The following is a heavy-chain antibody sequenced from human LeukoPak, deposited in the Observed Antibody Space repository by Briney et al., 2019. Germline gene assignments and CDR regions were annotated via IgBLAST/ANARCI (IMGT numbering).Heavy chain of an antibody. J-gene: IGHJ4*02. D-gene: IGHD6-13*01. CDR3: ARAPLAAAGPYTYYFDY. V-gene: IGHV3-23*01. Sequence: GGSLRLSCAASGFTFSSYAMSWVRQAPGKGLEWVSAISGSGGSTYYADSVKGRFTISRDNSKNTLYLQMNSLRAEDTAVYYCARAPLAAAGPYTYYFDYWGQGTLVTVSS. CDR1: GFTFSSYA. CDR2: ISGSGGST.